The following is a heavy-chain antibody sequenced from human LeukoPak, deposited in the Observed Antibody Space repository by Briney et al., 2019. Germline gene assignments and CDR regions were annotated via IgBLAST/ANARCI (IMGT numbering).Heavy chain of an antibody. CDR3: AKDHGTAVAGFYY. CDR1: GFSLSTYG. Sequence: GGSLRLSCAASGFSLSTYGVSWVRQPPGKGLEWVSGITGTGGSTYYADSVKGRFTVSRDTSKNTLYLQINSLRAEDTAIYYCAKDHGTAVAGFYYWGQGTLVTVSS. V-gene: IGHV3-23*01. D-gene: IGHD6-19*01. J-gene: IGHJ4*02. CDR2: ITGTGGST.